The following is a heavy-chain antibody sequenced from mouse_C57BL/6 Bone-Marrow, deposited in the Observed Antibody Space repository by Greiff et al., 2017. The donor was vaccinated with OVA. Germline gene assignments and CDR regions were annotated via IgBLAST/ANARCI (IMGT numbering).Heavy chain of an antibody. Sequence: EVQLQQSGPVLVKPGASVKMSCKASGYTFTDYYMNWVKQSHGKSLEWIGVINPYNGGTSYNQKFKGKATLTVDKSSSTAYMELNSLTSEDSAVYYCARITTVVARDYWGQGTTLTVSS. D-gene: IGHD1-1*01. J-gene: IGHJ2*01. CDR1: GYTFTDYY. CDR2: INPYNGGT. V-gene: IGHV1-19*01. CDR3: ARITTVVARDY.